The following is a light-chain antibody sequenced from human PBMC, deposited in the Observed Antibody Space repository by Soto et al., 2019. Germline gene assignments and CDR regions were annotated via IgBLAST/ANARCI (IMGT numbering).Light chain of an antibody. CDR2: GNS. Sequence: QPVLTQPPSVSGAPGQRVTISCTGSSSNIGAGYDVHWYQQLPGTGPKLLIYGNSNRPSGVPDRFSGSKSGTSASLAITGLQAEDEADYYCQSYDSSLSEVFGTGTKLTVL. J-gene: IGLJ1*01. CDR1: SSNIGAGYD. CDR3: QSYDSSLSEV. V-gene: IGLV1-40*01.